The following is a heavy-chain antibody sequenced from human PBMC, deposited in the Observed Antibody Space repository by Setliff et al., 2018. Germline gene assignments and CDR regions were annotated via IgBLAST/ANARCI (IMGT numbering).Heavy chain of an antibody. CDR3: ARDRFYNSWSGTSITAPHDAFDI. Sequence: KVSCTASGYTLSKYYMHWVRQAPGQGLEWMGIINPSGGLTKYAQKFQGRVTMTSDTSTNTVYLEVSSLRSEDTAVYFCARDRFYNSWSGTSITAPHDAFDIWGQGTMVTVSS. D-gene: IGHD3-3*01. V-gene: IGHV1-46*03. CDR2: INPSGGLT. J-gene: IGHJ3*02. CDR1: GYTLSKYY.